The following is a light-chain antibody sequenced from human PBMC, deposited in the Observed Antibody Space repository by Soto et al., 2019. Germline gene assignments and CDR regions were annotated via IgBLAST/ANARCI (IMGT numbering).Light chain of an antibody. Sequence: EILLPQSPGTLSLSPGERATLSCRASQSVSSRYLAWYQQKPGQAPRLLIYGASTRATDVPDRFSGSGSGADFTLSISRLEPEDFAVHYCQQYGSSPPRTFGQGTKVDI. CDR1: QSVSSRY. V-gene: IGKV3-20*01. J-gene: IGKJ1*01. CDR2: GAS. CDR3: QQYGSSPPRT.